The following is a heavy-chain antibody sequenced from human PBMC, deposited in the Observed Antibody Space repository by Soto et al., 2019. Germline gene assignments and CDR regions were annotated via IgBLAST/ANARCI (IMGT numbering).Heavy chain of an antibody. V-gene: IGHV1-69*02. CDR1: GGTFSSYI. J-gene: IGHJ4*02. CDR3: AGDKHSGGIDY. CDR2: IIPILGIA. Sequence: SVKVSCKASGGTFSSYIISWVRQAPGQGLEWMGRIIPILGIANYAQKFQGRVTITADKSTSTAYMELSSLRSEDTAVYYCAGDKHSGGIDYWGQGPLVTVSS. D-gene: IGHD2-15*01.